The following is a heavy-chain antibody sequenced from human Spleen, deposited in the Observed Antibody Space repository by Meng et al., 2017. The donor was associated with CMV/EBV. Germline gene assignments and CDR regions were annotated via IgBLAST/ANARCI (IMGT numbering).Heavy chain of an antibody. D-gene: IGHD3-16*01. J-gene: IGHJ4*02. V-gene: IGHV1-2*02. CDR2: INCNGGGT. CDR3: SSRYYDGTANDFDY. Sequence: SGYTLRECDMRRMRRAPGQGLEWMEWINCNGGGTNYAQKLQGTVTMTRNTSINTVYMELSRLTSDDTAVYFCSSRYYDGTANDFDYWGRGTLVTVSS. CDR1: GYTLRECD.